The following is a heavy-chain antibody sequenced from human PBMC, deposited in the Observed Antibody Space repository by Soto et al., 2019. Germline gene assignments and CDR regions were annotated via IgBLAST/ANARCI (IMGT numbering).Heavy chain of an antibody. J-gene: IGHJ1*01. V-gene: IGHV3-30*18. CDR1: GFTFSSYG. D-gene: IGHD2-15*01. Sequence: TGGSLRISCAASGFTFSSYGMHWVRQAPGKGLEWVAVISYDGSNKYYADSVKGRFTISRDNSKNTLYLQMNSLRAEDTAVYYCAKDPGYCSGGSCYPPAEYFQHWGQGTLVTVSS. CDR3: AKDPGYCSGGSCYPPAEYFQH. CDR2: ISYDGSNK.